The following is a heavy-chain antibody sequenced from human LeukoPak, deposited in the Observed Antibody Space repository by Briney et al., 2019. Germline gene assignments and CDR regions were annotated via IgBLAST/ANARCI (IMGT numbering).Heavy chain of an antibody. V-gene: IGHV4-4*07. CDR1: GGSISSYY. Sequence: SETLSLTCTASGGSISSYYWSWIRQPAGRGLEWISRMSASGSTTYSPSLKSRVSMSADTYKNQFSQRLSTVTAADTAAFYCARGDDWTNYFDYWGQGTLVTVSS. D-gene: IGHD3-9*01. J-gene: IGHJ4*02. CDR3: ARGDDWTNYFDY. CDR2: MSASGST.